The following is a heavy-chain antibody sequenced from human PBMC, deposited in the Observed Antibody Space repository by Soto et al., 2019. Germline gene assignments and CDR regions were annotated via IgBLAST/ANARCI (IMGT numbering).Heavy chain of an antibody. CDR1: VYTFTIYY. CDR2: INPSGGST. V-gene: IGHV1-46*03. Sequence: ASVNVSCTSSVYTFTIYYSHCVRQAPGQGLEWMGIINPSGGSTSYAQKFQGRVTMTRDTSTSTVYMELSSLRSEDTAVYYCARDLDVAYDFWSGFNWLDPWGQGTLVTVSS. J-gene: IGHJ5*02. D-gene: IGHD3-3*01. CDR3: ARDLDVAYDFWSGFNWLDP.